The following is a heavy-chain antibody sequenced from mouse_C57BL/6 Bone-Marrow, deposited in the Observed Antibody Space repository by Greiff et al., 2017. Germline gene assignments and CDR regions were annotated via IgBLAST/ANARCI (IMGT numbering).Heavy chain of an antibody. D-gene: IGHD1-1*01. CDR1: GYTFTSYW. CDR3: ARKEESYYYGTGAMDY. V-gene: IGHV1-69*01. CDR2: IDPSDSYT. J-gene: IGHJ4*01. Sequence: VQLQQPGAELVMPGASVKLSCKASGYTFTSYWMHWVKQRPGQGLEWIGEIDPSDSYTNYNQKFKGKSTLTVDKSSSTAYMQLSSLTSEDSAVYYCARKEESYYYGTGAMDYWGQGTSVTVSS.